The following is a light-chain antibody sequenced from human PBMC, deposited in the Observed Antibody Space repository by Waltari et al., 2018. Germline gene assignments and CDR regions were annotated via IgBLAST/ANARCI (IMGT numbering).Light chain of an antibody. CDR1: HSLLYNSNNKNY. CDR3: QQYYTAPYT. V-gene: IGKV4-1*01. Sequence: DIVMTQSPDSLAVSLGEKATINCKSNHSLLYNSNNKNYLAWYQQKPGRPLKLFFYWASSRESGGPNRFSGSGSGTDFTLTIGSLQAEDVAVYYCQQYYTAPYTFGQGTKLEIK. CDR2: WAS. J-gene: IGKJ2*01.